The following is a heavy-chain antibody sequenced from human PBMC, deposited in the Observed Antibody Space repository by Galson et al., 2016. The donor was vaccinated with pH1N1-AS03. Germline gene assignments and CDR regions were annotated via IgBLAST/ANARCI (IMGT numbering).Heavy chain of an antibody. J-gene: IGHJ4*02. Sequence: SLRLSCAASGFSFSGYAMSWVRQAPGKGLQWVSSITSGGNTYYADSVKGRFTISRDNSKQTLYLQMNSLRAEDAAVYLCAKDKGSSRHDDYWSQGTRVTVSS. CDR3: AKDKGSSRHDDY. D-gene: IGHD6-13*01. CDR2: ITSGGNT. CDR1: GFSFSGYA. V-gene: IGHV3-23*01.